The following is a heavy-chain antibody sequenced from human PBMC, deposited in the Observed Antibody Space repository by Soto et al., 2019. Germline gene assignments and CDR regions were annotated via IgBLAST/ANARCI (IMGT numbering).Heavy chain of an antibody. CDR2: ISSSSSYI. CDR3: ARDTSEVAITTGFDY. CDR1: GFTFSSYS. Sequence: EVQLVESGGGLVKPGGSLRLSCAASGFTFSSYSMNWVRQAPGKGLEWVSSISSSSSYIYYADSVKGRFTISRDNAKNSLYLQMNSLRAEDTAVYYCARDTSEVAITTGFDYWGQGTLVTVSS. J-gene: IGHJ4*02. V-gene: IGHV3-21*01. D-gene: IGHD3-22*01.